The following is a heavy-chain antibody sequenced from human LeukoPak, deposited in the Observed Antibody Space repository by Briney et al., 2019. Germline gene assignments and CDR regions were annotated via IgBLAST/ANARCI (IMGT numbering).Heavy chain of an antibody. CDR3: ARVRWEYDSSGYGAFDI. J-gene: IGHJ3*02. V-gene: IGHV3-30*03. CDR1: GFTFDDYG. CDR2: ISYDGYNK. Sequence: PGGSLRLSCAASGFTFDDYGMSWVRQAPGKGLEWVAVISYDGYNKYYADSVKGRFTISRDNSKNTLYLQMNSLRTEDTAVYFCARVRWEYDSSGYGAFDIWGQGTMVTVSS. D-gene: IGHD3-22*01.